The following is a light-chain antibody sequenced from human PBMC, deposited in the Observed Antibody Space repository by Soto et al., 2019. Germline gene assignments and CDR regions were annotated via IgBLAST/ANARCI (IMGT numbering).Light chain of an antibody. Sequence: EIVLTQSPGTLSLSPGERATLSCRASQSVSNNYLAWYQQKPGQAPRLLIYGASNRATGIPDRLSGSGSGTDFTLTISRLEPEDFAVYYCQKYGSSGTFGQGPKVDIK. CDR1: QSVSNNY. CDR2: GAS. CDR3: QKYGSSGT. J-gene: IGKJ1*01. V-gene: IGKV3-20*01.